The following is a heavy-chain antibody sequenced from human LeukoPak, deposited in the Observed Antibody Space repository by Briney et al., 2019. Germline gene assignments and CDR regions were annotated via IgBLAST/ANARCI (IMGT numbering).Heavy chain of an antibody. CDR1: GFTFSSYS. CDR3: AKDTSLRHYDYVWGSSPAFDY. D-gene: IGHD3-16*01. J-gene: IGHJ4*02. Sequence: PGGSLRLSCAASGFTFSSYSMNWARQAPGKGLEWVSYISYSSSTIYYADSVKGRFTISRDNAKNTLYLQMNSLRAEDTAVYYCAKDTSLRHYDYVWGSSPAFDYWGQGTLVTVSS. V-gene: IGHV3-48*01. CDR2: ISYSSSTI.